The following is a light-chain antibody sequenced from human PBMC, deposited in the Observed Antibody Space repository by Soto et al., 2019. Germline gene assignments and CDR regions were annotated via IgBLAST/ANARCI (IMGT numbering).Light chain of an antibody. J-gene: IGKJ1*01. CDR1: QSVSNN. Sequence: EIVMTQSPATLSVSPGQRATLSCRASQSVSNNVAWYQQKPGQAPRLLMYSASTRAPDLPARFSGSGSGTEFTLTISSLQSEDFAVYYCQQYNNWPQTFGQGTKVDIK. CDR2: SAS. CDR3: QQYNNWPQT. V-gene: IGKV3-15*01.